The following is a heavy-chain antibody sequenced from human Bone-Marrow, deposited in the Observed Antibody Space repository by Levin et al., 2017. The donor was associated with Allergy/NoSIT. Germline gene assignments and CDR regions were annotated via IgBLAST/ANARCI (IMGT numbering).Heavy chain of an antibody. Sequence: TGGSLRLSCAASGFTFSSYSMNWVRQAPGKGLEWVSSISSSSSYIYYADSVKGRFTISRDNAKNSLYLQMNSLRAEDTAVYYCARDRGGSSYSDYWGQGTLVTVSS. J-gene: IGHJ4*02. CDR1: GFTFSSYS. V-gene: IGHV3-21*01. CDR2: ISSSSSYI. CDR3: ARDRGGSSYSDY. D-gene: IGHD6-6*01.